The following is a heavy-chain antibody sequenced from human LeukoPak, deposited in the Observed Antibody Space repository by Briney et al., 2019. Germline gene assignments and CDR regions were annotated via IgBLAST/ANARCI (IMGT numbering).Heavy chain of an antibody. D-gene: IGHD6-13*01. V-gene: IGHV3-53*01. CDR1: GFTVSSNY. Sequence: PGGSLRLSCAASGFTVSSNYMSWVRQAPGKGLEWVSVVYSGGSTYYADSVKGRFTISRGSPKNTLYLQMNSLRAEDTAVYYCARVEAAAGTGSLDSWGQGTLVTVSS. J-gene: IGHJ4*02. CDR3: ARVEAAAGTGSLDS. CDR2: VYSGGST.